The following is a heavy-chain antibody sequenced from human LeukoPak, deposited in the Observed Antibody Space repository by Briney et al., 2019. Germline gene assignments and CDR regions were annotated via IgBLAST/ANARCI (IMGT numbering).Heavy chain of an antibody. CDR1: GYTFTNYV. V-gene: IGHV1-18*01. D-gene: IGHD2-2*01. J-gene: IGHJ3*02. CDR3: ARGDPVVSATYFDI. CDR2: ISAYNGDT. Sequence: GASVKVSCKASGYTFTNYVISWVRQAPGQGLEWMGWISAYNGDTDYAQKFQGRVTMTTDTSTNTAYMELRSLGSDDTAVYYCARGDPVVSATYFDIWGQGTMVTVSS.